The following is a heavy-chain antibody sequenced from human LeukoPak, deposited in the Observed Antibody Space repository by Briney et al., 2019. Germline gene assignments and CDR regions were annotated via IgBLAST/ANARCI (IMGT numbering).Heavy chain of an antibody. V-gene: IGHV4-59*01. J-gene: IGHJ4*02. Sequence: SQTLSLTCTVSGGSISSYYWSWIRQPPGKGLEWIGYIYYSGSTNYNPSLKSRVTISVDTSKNQFSLKLSSVTAADTAVYYCARGRRLMSSAEIDYWGQGTLVTVSS. CDR2: IYYSGST. CDR1: GGSISSYY. CDR3: ARGRRLMSSAEIDY. D-gene: IGHD6-25*01.